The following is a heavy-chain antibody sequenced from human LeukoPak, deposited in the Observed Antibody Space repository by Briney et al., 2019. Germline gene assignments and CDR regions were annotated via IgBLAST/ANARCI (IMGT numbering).Heavy chain of an antibody. J-gene: IGHJ3*02. CDR1: GDSVSSNSAA. V-gene: IGHV6-1*01. CDR3: ARDNQQWLVSGAFDI. CDR2: TYYRSKWNN. D-gene: IGHD6-19*01. Sequence: SQTLSLTCAISGDSVSSNSAAWNWIRQSPSRGLEWLGRTYYRSKWNNIYAVSVKSRITINPDTSKNQLSLQLNSVTPEDTAVYYCARDNQQWLVSGAFDIWGQGTMVTVSS.